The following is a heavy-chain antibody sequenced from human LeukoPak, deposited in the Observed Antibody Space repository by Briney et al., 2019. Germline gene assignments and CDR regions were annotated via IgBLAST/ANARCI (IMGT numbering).Heavy chain of an antibody. D-gene: IGHD3-16*01. J-gene: IGHJ3*02. CDR3: ARSQDDDGLGEGGRGSFDI. V-gene: IGHV5-51*01. Sequence: GESLKISCKGSGYNFSNYWIHWVRQMPGKGLEWMGTIFTGDSDTRYRPPFQGQVTISAEKSITTAYLQWSGLKASDTAMYYCARSQDDDGLGEGGRGSFDIWGQGTMVTVRS. CDR1: GYNFSNYW. CDR2: IFTGDSDT.